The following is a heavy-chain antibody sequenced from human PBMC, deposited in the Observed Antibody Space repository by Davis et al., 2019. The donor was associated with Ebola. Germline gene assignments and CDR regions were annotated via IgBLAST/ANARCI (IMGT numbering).Heavy chain of an antibody. CDR2: MSANNGIT. D-gene: IGHD4-11*01. V-gene: IGHV1-18*04. J-gene: IGHJ4*02. CDR1: GYTFASYD. Sequence: ASVKVSCKASGYTFASYDISWARQAPGQGLEWMGWMSANNGITNYAQKFQGRVTMTRDTSTTTAYMELRSLGSDDTAVYYCARGHNYAHEYWGQGTLVTVSS. CDR3: ARGHNYAHEY.